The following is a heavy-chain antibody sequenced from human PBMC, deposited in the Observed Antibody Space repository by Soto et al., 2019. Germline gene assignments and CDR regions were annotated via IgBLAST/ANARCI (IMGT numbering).Heavy chain of an antibody. CDR2: INAGNGNT. CDR3: ARSFSYYYDSSGYNAEYFQH. Sequence: ASVKVSCKASGYTFTSYAMHWVRQAPGQRLEWMGWINAGNGNTKYSQKFQGRVTITRDTSASTAYMELSSLRSEDTAVYYCARSFSYYYDSSGYNAEYFQHWGQGTLVTVSS. CDR1: GYTFTSYA. J-gene: IGHJ1*01. D-gene: IGHD3-22*01. V-gene: IGHV1-3*01.